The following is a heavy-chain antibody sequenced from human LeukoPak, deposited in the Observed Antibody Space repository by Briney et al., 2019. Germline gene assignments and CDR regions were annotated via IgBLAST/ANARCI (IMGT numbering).Heavy chain of an antibody. Sequence: SETLSLTCTVSGGSISSYYWSWIRQPPGKGLEWIGYIYYSGSTNYNPSLKSRVTISVDTSKNQFSLKLSSVTAADTAVYYCARNKDDFWSGYLTQYYFDYWGREPWSPSPQ. CDR3: ARNKDDFWSGYLTQYYFDY. CDR2: IYYSGST. V-gene: IGHV4-59*08. D-gene: IGHD3-3*01. J-gene: IGHJ4*02. CDR1: GGSISSYY.